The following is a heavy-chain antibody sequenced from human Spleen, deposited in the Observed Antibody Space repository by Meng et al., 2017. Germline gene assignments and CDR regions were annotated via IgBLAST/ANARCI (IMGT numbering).Heavy chain of an antibody. J-gene: IGHJ6*02. CDR1: GFTFSDYY. D-gene: IGHD6-19*01. CDR2: ISGRGGST. CDR3: PKSPKYSSGWYSFSYCYGIDV. V-gene: IGHV3-23*01. Sequence: GGPLRPPCAALGFTFSDYYMSWIRQAPGKGLEWVSAISGRGGSTYYADSVKGRFTTARDNSKSTLYLRMNSLRAEDTAVYCCPKSPKYSSGWYSFSYCYGIDVWGQGTTVTVSS.